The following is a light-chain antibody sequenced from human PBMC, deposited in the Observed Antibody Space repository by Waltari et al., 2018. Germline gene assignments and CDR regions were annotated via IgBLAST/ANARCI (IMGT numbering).Light chain of an antibody. CDR1: QGISGY. V-gene: IGKV1-9*01. CDR2: AAF. J-gene: IGKJ4*01. CDR3: QHVYSYPVT. Sequence: DIHLTQSPSFLSASVGDRVTFTCRASQGISGYLAWYQQKPNKAPRLLIDAAFTLQSGVPSRFSGGKSGTEFTLTISSLQPEDFATYFCQHVYSYPVTFGGGTTVDI.